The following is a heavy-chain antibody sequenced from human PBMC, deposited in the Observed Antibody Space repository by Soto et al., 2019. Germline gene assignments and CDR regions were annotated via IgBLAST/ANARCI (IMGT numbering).Heavy chain of an antibody. CDR1: GDSIGSDY. J-gene: IGHJ4*02. CDR2: IHYSGNY. D-gene: IGHD6-13*01. V-gene: IGHV4-59*08. CDR3: ARLPNSGPKPPFDY. Sequence: QVQLQESGPRLVKPSETLSLTCTVSGDSIGSDYWSWVRQSPGKELECIGWIHYSGNYIYNPSLRGRVSMSLDTSRNQFALRLTSVTAADTAVYYCARLPNSGPKPPFDYWGQGTLVTVSS.